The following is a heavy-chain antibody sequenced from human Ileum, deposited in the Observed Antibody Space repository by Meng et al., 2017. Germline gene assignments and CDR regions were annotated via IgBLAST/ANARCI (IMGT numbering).Heavy chain of an antibody. V-gene: IGHV3-21*01. CDR2: ISSSSSYI. Sequence: GESLKISCAASGFTFSSYSMNWVRQAPGKGLEWISSISSSSSYIYYADSVKGRFTISRDNAKNSLYLQMNSLRAEDTAVYYCARDQDNSSGRRFDYWGQGTLVTVSS. CDR3: ARDQDNSSGRRFDY. CDR1: GFTFSSYS. D-gene: IGHD6-19*01. J-gene: IGHJ4*02.